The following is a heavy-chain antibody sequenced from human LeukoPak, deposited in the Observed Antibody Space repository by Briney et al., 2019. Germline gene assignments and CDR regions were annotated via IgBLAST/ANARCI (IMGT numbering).Heavy chain of an antibody. CDR2: ISPIFGTA. D-gene: IGHD3-9*01. J-gene: IGHJ4*02. V-gene: IGHV1-69*01. Sequence: GSSVTVSCKASGGTFSSYAISWVRQAPGHGLEWMGGISPIFGTANYAQKVQGRVTITADESTSTAYMELSSLRSEDTAVYYCARVEGHYDILTGYQGKYYFDYWGQGTLVTVSS. CDR1: GGTFSSYA. CDR3: ARVEGHYDILTGYQGKYYFDY.